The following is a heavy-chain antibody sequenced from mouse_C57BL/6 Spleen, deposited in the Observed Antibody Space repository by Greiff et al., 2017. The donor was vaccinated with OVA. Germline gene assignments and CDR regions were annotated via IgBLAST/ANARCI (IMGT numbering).Heavy chain of an antibody. CDR1: GYTFTDYY. D-gene: IGHD2-12*01. Sequence: QVQLQQSGAELVRPGASVKLSCKASGYTFTDYYINWVKQRPGQGLEWIARIDPGSGNTYYNEKFKGKATLTAEKSSSTAYMQLSSLTSEDSAVYVCAKEYDDAMDYWGQGTSVTVSS. J-gene: IGHJ4*01. CDR2: IDPGSGNT. V-gene: IGHV1-76*01. CDR3: AKEYDDAMDY.